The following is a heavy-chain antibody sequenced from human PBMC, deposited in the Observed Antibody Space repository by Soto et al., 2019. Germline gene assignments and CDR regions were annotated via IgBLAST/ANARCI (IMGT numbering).Heavy chain of an antibody. CDR3: ARAIETAMDPCDY. V-gene: IGHV3-30-3*01. Sequence: WGSLRLSCAASGFSFTTYAIHFVRHAPCKWLEWVAVISDDGSIKYYADSVKGRFTISRDNSKNTFYLQMNSLRGDDTALYYCARAIETAMDPCDYWGQGALVTVSS. CDR2: ISDDGSIK. J-gene: IGHJ4*02. CDR1: GFSFTTYA. D-gene: IGHD5-18*01.